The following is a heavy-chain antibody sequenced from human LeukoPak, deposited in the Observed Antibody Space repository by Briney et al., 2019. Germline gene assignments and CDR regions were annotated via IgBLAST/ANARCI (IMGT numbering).Heavy chain of an antibody. V-gene: IGHV3-21*01. Sequence: PGGSLRLSCAASGFTFSSYAMSWVRQAPGKGLEWVSSISSSSSYIYYADSVKGRFTISRDNAKNSLYLQMNSLRAEDTAVYYCARGPWMVVTDYYMDVWGKGTTVTVSS. CDR1: GFTFSSYA. CDR2: ISSSSSYI. J-gene: IGHJ6*03. D-gene: IGHD3-22*01. CDR3: ARGPWMVVTDYYMDV.